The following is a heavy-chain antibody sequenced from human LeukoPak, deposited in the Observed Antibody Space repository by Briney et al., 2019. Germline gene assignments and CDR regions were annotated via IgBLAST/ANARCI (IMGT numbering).Heavy chain of an antibody. CDR3: ASGPKAYYDSSGKYNWFDP. CDR1: GGSISSGSYY. CDR2: IYTSEST. D-gene: IGHD3-22*01. V-gene: IGHV4-61*02. J-gene: IGHJ5*02. Sequence: SETLSLTCTVSGGSISSGSYYWSWIRQPAGKGLEWIGRIYTSESTNYNPSLKSRVTISVDTSKNQFSLKLTSVTAADTAVYYCASGPKAYYDSSGKYNWFDPWGQGTLVTVSS.